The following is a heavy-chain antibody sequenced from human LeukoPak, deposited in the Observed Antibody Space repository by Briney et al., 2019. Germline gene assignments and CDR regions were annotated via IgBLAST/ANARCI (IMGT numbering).Heavy chain of an antibody. Sequence: SETLSLTCTVSGGAISSYYWSWSRQPPGKGRGWIGYIYYSGSTNYNPSLKSRVTISVDTSKNQFSLKLSSVTAADTAVYYCARLRLEMATTPHWFNPWGQGTLVTVSS. CDR2: IYYSGST. CDR1: GGAISSYY. V-gene: IGHV4-59*01. CDR3: ARLRLEMATTPHWFNP. J-gene: IGHJ5*02. D-gene: IGHD5-24*01.